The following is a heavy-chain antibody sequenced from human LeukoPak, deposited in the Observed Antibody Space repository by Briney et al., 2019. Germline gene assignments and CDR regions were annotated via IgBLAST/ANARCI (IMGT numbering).Heavy chain of an antibody. CDR2: ISYSSSSI. CDR1: GFTFSSYE. D-gene: IGHD1-26*01. Sequence: PGGSLRLSCAASGFTFSSYEMNWVRQAPGKGLEWVSYISYSSSSIYYADSVKGRFTISRDNAKNSLYLQMNSLRAEDTAVYYCARVLGATNYQDYWGQGTLVTVSS. J-gene: IGHJ4*02. V-gene: IGHV3-48*01. CDR3: ARVLGATNYQDY.